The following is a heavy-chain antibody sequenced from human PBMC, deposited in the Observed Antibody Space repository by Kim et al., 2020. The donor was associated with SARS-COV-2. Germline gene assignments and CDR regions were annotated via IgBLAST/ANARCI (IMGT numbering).Heavy chain of an antibody. CDR1: GYSFSNNA. J-gene: IGHJ6*02. Sequence: ASVKVSCRATGYSFSNNAVHWVRQAPGQRPEWMGWLNGGHDDRRYSQKFQGRFTMTKDRSTSTMYMELSSLTSEDTAVYYCARGGWLPRASENYYHGMDVWGPGTAVTVSS. CDR2: LNGGHDDR. CDR3: ARGGWLPRASENYYHGMDV. V-gene: IGHV1-3*01. D-gene: IGHD3-10*01.